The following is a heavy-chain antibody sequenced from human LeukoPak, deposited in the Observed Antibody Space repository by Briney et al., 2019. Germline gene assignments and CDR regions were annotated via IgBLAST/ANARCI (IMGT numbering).Heavy chain of an antibody. Sequence: SETLSLTCTVSGGSISNYYWSWIRQPPGKGLEWIGYIYYSGSTNYNPSLKSRVTISVDTSKNQFSLKLSSVTAADTAVYYCARAPPTTVTEYYFDYWGQGTLVTVSS. CDR2: IYYSGST. D-gene: IGHD4-17*01. J-gene: IGHJ4*02. CDR3: ARAPPTTVTEYYFDY. V-gene: IGHV4-59*01. CDR1: GGSISNYY.